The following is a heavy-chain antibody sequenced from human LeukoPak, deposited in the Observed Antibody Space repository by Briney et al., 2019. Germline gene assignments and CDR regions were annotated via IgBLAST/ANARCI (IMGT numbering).Heavy chain of an antibody. V-gene: IGHV1-18*01. CDR2: SNVYNGNT. CDR1: GYTFTTSG. J-gene: IGHJ6*03. CDR3: ARGKGPNQSKYLNMARYYMDV. Sequence: GASVKVSCKASGYTFTTSGVTWVRQAPGQGLESMGWSNVYNGNTRSAQKLQGRVTMTTDTSTRTAYMELRSLRSDDTGVYYCARGKGPNQSKYLNMARYYMDVCGEGTTVTVSS. D-gene: IGHD2/OR15-2a*01.